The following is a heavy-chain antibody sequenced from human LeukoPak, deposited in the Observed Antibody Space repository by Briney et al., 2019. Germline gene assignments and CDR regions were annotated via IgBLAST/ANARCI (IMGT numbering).Heavy chain of an antibody. D-gene: IGHD3-10*01. Sequence: GGSLRLSCAASGFTFSTYEMNWVRQAPGKGLEWVSYIRSSGSTTYYADSVKGRFTISRDNTKNSLYLQMNSLRAEDTAVYYCARVGSYCQFDFWGQGTLVTVSS. CDR3: ARVGSYCQFDF. J-gene: IGHJ4*02. V-gene: IGHV3-48*03. CDR2: IRSSGSTT. CDR1: GFTFSTYE.